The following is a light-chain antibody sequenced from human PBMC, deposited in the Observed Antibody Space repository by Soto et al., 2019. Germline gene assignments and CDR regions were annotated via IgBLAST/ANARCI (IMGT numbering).Light chain of an antibody. CDR1: QSVGSD. CDR3: QQYNSWPLT. V-gene: IGKV3D-15*01. J-gene: IGKJ4*02. CDR2: EIF. Sequence: EIVVAQSPATLSVSPGERATLSFRASQSVGSDLAWYQQKPGQAPRLVIYEIFTSATGVPTRISGSGSGTEFTLTISSLQSEDFAVYYCQQYNSWPLTFGGGTKVDIK.